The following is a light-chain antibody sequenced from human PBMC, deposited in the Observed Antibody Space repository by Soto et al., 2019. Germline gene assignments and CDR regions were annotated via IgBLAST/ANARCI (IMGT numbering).Light chain of an antibody. CDR2: GAS. CDR3: QQYGSLSWA. V-gene: IGKV3-20*01. Sequence: EIVLTQSPGTLSLSPGERATLSCRASQSVGSDFLAWYQQRPGQPPRILIFGASGRATGIPDRFSGSGSGTDFTLTIRRMETEDFAVYYCQQYGSLSWAFGKGNKGDNK. J-gene: IGKJ1*01. CDR1: QSVGSDF.